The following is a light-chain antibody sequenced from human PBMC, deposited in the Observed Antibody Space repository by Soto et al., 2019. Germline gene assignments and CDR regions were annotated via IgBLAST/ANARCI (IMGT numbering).Light chain of an antibody. V-gene: IGKV3-20*01. Sequence: EIVLTQSPGTLSLSPGERVTLSCRASQSVSSSYLAWYQQKPGQAPRLLIFAASSRAAGIPDRFSGSGSGTDFTLTISRLEPEDFAVYYCQQYNNWPPITFGQGTRLEIK. CDR2: AAS. CDR3: QQYNNWPPIT. CDR1: QSVSSSY. J-gene: IGKJ5*01.